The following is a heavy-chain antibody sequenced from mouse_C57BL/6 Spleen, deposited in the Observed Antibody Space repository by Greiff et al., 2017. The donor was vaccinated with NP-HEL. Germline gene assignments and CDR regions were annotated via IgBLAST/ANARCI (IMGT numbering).Heavy chain of an antibody. CDR3: ARDYYGSSYDFDY. V-gene: IGHV5-17*01. Sequence: EVQRVESGGGLVKPGGSLKLSCAASGFTFSDYGMHWVRQAPEKGLEWVAYISSGSSNIYYANTVKGRFTISRDNAKNTLFLQITSLRSEDTAMYYCARDYYGSSYDFDYWGQGTTLTVSS. CDR1: GFTFSDYG. CDR2: ISSGSSNI. J-gene: IGHJ2*01. D-gene: IGHD1-1*01.